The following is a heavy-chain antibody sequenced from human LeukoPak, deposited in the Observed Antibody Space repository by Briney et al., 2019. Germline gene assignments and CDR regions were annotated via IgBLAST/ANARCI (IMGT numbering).Heavy chain of an antibody. V-gene: IGHV3-7*01. J-gene: IGHJ4*02. CDR2: INRDGSEK. D-gene: IGHD6-19*01. CDR3: ARDRSVAGTVDY. CDR1: GFAFSSYA. Sequence: GGSLRLSCAASGFAFSSYAMHWVRQAPGKGLEWVANINRDGSEKYYVDSVKGRFTISRDNAKNSLYLQMNSLTAEDTAVYYCARDRSVAGTVDYWGQGTLVTVSS.